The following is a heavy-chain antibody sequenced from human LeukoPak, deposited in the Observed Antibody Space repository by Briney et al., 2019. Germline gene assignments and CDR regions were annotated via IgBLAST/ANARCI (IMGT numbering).Heavy chain of an antibody. Sequence: PGGSLRLSCAASGFNFSRYGMHWVRQAPGKGLQWVAFKRFDGSNKDYADSVKGRFTISRDNSKNTLYLQMNSLRAEDTAVYYCARALGAYSSYGWFDPWGQGTLVTVSS. CDR2: KRFDGSNK. J-gene: IGHJ5*02. D-gene: IGHD6-6*01. V-gene: IGHV3-30*02. CDR3: ARALGAYSSYGWFDP. CDR1: GFNFSRYG.